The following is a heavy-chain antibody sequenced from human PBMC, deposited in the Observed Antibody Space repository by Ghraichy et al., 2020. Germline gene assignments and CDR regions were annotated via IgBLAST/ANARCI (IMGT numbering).Heavy chain of an antibody. D-gene: IGHD3-3*01. CDR1: GFTFSSYA. V-gene: IGHV3-23*01. J-gene: IGHJ6*02. CDR2: ISGSGGST. CDR3: AKAPYYDFWSGYYQDV. Sequence: GGSLRLSCAASGFTFSSYAMSWVRQAPGKGLEWVSAISGSGGSTYYADSVKGRFTISRDNFKNTLYLQMNSLRAEDTAVYYCAKAPYYDFWSGYYQDVWGQGTTVTVSS.